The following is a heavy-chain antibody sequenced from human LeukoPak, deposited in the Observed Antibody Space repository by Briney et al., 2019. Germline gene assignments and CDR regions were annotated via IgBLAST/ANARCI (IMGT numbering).Heavy chain of an antibody. CDR1: GLTFSSYG. D-gene: IGHD1-26*01. CDR2: IWYDGSSR. J-gene: IGHJ4*02. V-gene: IGHV3-33*06. CDR3: AKPPRGGGGSFLIDF. Sequence: GGSLRLSCAASGLTFSSYGMHWVRQAPAKGREWVTVIWYDGSSRYYAEPVKDRFTIARDNSKNTLYLPMNSLRAEDTAVYYCAKPPRGGGGSFLIDFWGQGTLVTVSS.